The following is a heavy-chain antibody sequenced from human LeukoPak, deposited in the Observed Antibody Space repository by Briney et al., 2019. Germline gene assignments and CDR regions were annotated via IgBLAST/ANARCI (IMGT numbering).Heavy chain of an antibody. CDR3: AREGGYSGYDQTYYYYYMDV. V-gene: IGHV1-8*01. CDR1: GYTFISYD. CDR2: MNPNSGNT. Sequence: ASVKVSCKASGYTFISYDINWVRQATGQELEWMGWMNPNSGNTGYAQKFQGRVTMTRNTSISTAYMELSSLRSEDTAVYYCAREGGYSGYDQTYYYYYMDVWGKGTTVTVSS. D-gene: IGHD5-12*01. J-gene: IGHJ6*03.